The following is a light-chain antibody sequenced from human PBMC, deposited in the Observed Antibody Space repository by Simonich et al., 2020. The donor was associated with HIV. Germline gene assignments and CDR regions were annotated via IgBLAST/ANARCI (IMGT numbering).Light chain of an antibody. CDR2: LNSDGTH. Sequence: QLVLTQSPSASASLGASDKLTCTLSSGHSSYAVAWHQQLPEKGPRYLMKLNSDGTHNKGDGIPDRFSGSSSGAGRYLTISSLQSEDEADYYCQTWGTGIRVFGGGTKLTVL. CDR1: SGHSSYA. J-gene: IGLJ2*01. CDR3: QTWGTGIRV. V-gene: IGLV4-69*01.